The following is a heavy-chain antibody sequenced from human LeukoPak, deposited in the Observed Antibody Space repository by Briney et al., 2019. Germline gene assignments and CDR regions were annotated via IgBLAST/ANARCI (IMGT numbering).Heavy chain of an antibody. V-gene: IGHV3-66*01. Sequence: GGSLRLSCAASGFTVSSNYMSWVRQAPGKGLEWVSVIYSGGSTYYADSVKGRFTISRDNSKNTLYLQMNSPRAEDTAVYYCARGDRIAAAGSFDYWGQGTLVTVSS. CDR3: ARGDRIAAAGSFDY. CDR2: IYSGGST. J-gene: IGHJ4*02. CDR1: GFTVSSNY. D-gene: IGHD6-13*01.